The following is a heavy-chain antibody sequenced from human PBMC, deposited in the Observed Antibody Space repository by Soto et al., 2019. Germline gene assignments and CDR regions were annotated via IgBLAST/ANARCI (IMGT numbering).Heavy chain of an antibody. CDR2: ISNYSSTK. J-gene: IGHJ4*02. D-gene: IGHD4-17*01. CDR3: ARDLHGDYAFDY. CDR1: GFTFSSYW. Sequence: GGSLRLSCAASGFTFSSYWMHWVRQAPGKGLEWVSYISNYSSTKYYADSVKGRFTISRDNAENSLYLQMNSLRAEDTAVYYCARDLHGDYAFDYWGQGTLVTVSS. V-gene: IGHV3-48*01.